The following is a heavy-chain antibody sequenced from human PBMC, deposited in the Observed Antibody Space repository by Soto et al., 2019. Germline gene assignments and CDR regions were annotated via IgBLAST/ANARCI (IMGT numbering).Heavy chain of an antibody. CDR1: GFTFSSYS. CDR2: ISSSSSYI. V-gene: IGHV3-21*01. D-gene: IGHD4-17*01. J-gene: IGHJ6*02. Sequence: PGGSLRLSCAASGFTFSSYSMNWVRQAPGKGLEWVSSISSSSSYIYYADSVKGRFTISRDNAKNSLYLQMNSLRAEDTAVYYCAKDYGDWTGLYYYGMDVWGQGTTVTVSS. CDR3: AKDYGDWTGLYYYGMDV.